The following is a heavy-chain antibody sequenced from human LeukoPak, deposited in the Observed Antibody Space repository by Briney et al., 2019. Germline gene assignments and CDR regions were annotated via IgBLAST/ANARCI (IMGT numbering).Heavy chain of an antibody. Sequence: GGSLRLSCAASGFTFSSYGMHWVRQAPGKGLEWVTFIRYEGSNKYYADSVKGRFTISRDNSKNTLYLRMNSLRAEDTAVYYCATIPPLGYCSSTSCYYMDVWGKGTTVTISS. CDR3: ATIPPLGYCSSTSCYYMDV. CDR1: GFTFSSYG. D-gene: IGHD2-2*03. CDR2: IRYEGSNK. J-gene: IGHJ6*03. V-gene: IGHV3-30*02.